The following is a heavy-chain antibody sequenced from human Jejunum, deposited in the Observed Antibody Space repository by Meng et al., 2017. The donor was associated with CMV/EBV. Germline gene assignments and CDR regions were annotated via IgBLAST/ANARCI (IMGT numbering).Heavy chain of an antibody. CDR1: GYTFTSYA. V-gene: IGHV7-4-1*02. CDR3: ARDSPLDGYSLLDY. D-gene: IGHD5-24*01. Sequence: VQSVQYGSGLKPPGASVKVPCRPSGYTFTSYATNWVRQAPGQGPDWMGWIDPNTGNPTYDQGFTGRFVFSLDTSVSTAYLQINSLRADDTAVYYCARDSPLDGYSLLDYWGQGTLVTVSS. CDR2: IDPNTGNP. J-gene: IGHJ4*02.